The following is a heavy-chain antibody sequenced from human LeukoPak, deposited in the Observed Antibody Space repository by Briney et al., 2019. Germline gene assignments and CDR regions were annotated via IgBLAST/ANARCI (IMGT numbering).Heavy chain of an antibody. V-gene: IGHV4-39*01. Sequence: SETLSLTCTVSGGSISSSSYYWGWIRQPPGKGLEWIVSIYYSGSTYYNPSLKSRVTISVDTSKNQFSLKLSSVTAADTAVYYCARQMGYGDYSKFDYWGQGTLVTVSP. CDR3: ARQMGYGDYSKFDY. CDR2: IYYSGST. CDR1: GGSISSSSYY. J-gene: IGHJ4*02. D-gene: IGHD4-17*01.